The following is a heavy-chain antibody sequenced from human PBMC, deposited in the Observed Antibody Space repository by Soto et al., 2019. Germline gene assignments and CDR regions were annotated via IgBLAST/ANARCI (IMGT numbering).Heavy chain of an antibody. CDR2: ISYDGSNK. Sequence: QVQLVESGGGVVQPGTSLRLSCAASGFTFNNYAMHWVRQAPGKGLEWVAVISYDGSNKYYADSVKGRFTISRDNSKNTLDLQMNSLRPEDTAVYYCARDPAVVGWELLFDSWGQGTLVTVSS. D-gene: IGHD1-26*01. J-gene: IGHJ4*02. CDR1: GFTFNNYA. CDR3: ARDPAVVGWELLFDS. V-gene: IGHV3-30-3*01.